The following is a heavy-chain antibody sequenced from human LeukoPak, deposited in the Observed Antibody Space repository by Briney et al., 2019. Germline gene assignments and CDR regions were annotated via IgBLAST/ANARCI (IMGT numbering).Heavy chain of an antibody. J-gene: IGHJ4*02. CDR3: AKLRDYGVIDY. D-gene: IGHD4-17*01. Sequence: GGSLRLSCAASGFTFSKNWMAWVRQAPGKGLEWVANIKRDGSEKYYVDSVKGRFTISRDNSKNTLYLQMNSLRAEDTAVYYCAKLRDYGVIDYWGQGTLVTVSS. V-gene: IGHV3-7*05. CDR1: GFTFSKNW. CDR2: IKRDGSEK.